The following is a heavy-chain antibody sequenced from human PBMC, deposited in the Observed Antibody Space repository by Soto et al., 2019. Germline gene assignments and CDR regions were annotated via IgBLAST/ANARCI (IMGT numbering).Heavy chain of an antibody. J-gene: IGHJ5*02. Sequence: QVQLQESGPGLVKPSQTLSLTCTVSGGSISSGGYYWSWIRQHPGKGLEWIGYIYYSGSTYYNPSLKSRVTISVDTSKNQFSLKLSSVTAADTAVYYCATGVTMVRGVRGNWFDPWGQGTLVTVSS. CDR2: IYYSGST. V-gene: IGHV4-31*03. CDR1: GGSISSGGYY. CDR3: ATGVTMVRGVRGNWFDP. D-gene: IGHD3-10*01.